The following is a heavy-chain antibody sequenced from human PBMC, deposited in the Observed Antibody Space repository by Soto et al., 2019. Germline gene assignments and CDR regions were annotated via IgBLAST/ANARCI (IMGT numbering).Heavy chain of an antibody. CDR2: INPSNGFT. CDR1: GFTFNTYY. J-gene: IGHJ6*02. Sequence: QVQLVQSGAELKKPGASVSLSCKASGFTFNTYYIHWVRQSPGEGLQWLGVINPSNGFTSYAQKFQDRVTMPADTSTTTVYLELSGLRSEDTAVYFCARDWPDTYCGGDCPLGYFYHGMDVWGQGTAVTVSS. CDR3: ARDWPDTYCGGDCPLGYFYHGMDV. V-gene: IGHV1-46*02. D-gene: IGHD2-21*02.